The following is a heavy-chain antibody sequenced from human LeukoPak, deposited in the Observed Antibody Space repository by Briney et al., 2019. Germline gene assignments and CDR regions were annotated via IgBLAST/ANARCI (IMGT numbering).Heavy chain of an antibody. D-gene: IGHD6-13*01. CDR3: ASTINEIAAAGYYFDY. Sequence: GGPLRLSCAASGFTFSSYAMHWVRQAPGKGLEWVAVISYDGSNKYYADSVKGRFTISRDNSKNTLYLQMNSLRAEDTAVYYCASTINEIAAAGYYFDYWGQGTLVTVSS. CDR2: ISYDGSNK. V-gene: IGHV3-30-3*01. J-gene: IGHJ4*02. CDR1: GFTFSSYA.